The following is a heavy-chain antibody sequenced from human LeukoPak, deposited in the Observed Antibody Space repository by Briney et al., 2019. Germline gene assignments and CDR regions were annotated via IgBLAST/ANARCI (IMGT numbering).Heavy chain of an antibody. CDR1: GFTFSSYA. D-gene: IGHD6-13*01. Sequence: GRSLRLSCAASGFTFSSYAMSWVRQAPGKGMEWVSAISGSGGSTYYADSVKGRFTISRDNSKNTLYLQMNSLRAEDTAVYYCAKDYYSSWYYFDYWGQGTLVTVSS. J-gene: IGHJ4*02. CDR3: AKDYYSSWYYFDY. CDR2: ISGSGGST. V-gene: IGHV3-23*01.